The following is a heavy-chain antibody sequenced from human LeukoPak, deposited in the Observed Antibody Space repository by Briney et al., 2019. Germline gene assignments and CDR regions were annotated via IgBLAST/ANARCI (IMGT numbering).Heavy chain of an antibody. D-gene: IGHD4-23*01. Sequence: GGSLRLSCAASGFTFSSYSINWVRQAPGKGLEWVSSISSSSTYMYYAVSVQGRFTISRDNAKNSLYLQMNNLRAEDTAVYYCVGGYYRGNFDYWGQGTLVTVSS. J-gene: IGHJ4*02. V-gene: IGHV3-21*01. CDR3: VGGYYRGNFDY. CDR1: GFTFSSYS. CDR2: ISSSSTYM.